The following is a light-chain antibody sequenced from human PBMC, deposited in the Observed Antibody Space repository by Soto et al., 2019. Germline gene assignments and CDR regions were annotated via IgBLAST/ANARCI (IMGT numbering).Light chain of an antibody. CDR3: QVWDTSSDQYV. J-gene: IGLJ1*01. CDR2: DDT. V-gene: IGLV3-21*02. Sequence: SYELTQPPSVSVAPGQTARITRGGNNIGSKSVHWYQQKPGQAPVLVVYDDTDRPSGIPERFSGSNSGNTATLTISRVEGGDEADFYCQVWDTSSDQYVFGTGTKVTVL. CDR1: NIGSKS.